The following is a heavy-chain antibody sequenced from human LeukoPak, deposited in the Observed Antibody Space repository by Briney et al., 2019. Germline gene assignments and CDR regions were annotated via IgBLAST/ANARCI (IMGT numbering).Heavy chain of an antibody. V-gene: IGHV3-53*01. J-gene: IGHJ6*03. CDR3: ARVRTDYDFWSGYRYYYYYMDV. Sequence: GGSLRLSCAASGFTVSSNFMSWVRQAPGKGLEWVSITYSAGSTYYSDSVKGRSTISRDNSKNTLDLQMNSLRVEDTAVYYCARVRTDYDFWSGYRYYYYYMDVWGKGTTVTVSS. CDR2: TYSAGST. D-gene: IGHD3-3*01. CDR1: GFTVSSNF.